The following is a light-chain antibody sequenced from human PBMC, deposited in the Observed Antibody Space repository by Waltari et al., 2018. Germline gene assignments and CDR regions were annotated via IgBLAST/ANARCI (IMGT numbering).Light chain of an antibody. J-gene: IGLJ2*01. CDR3: SSYTSSSKGV. Sequence: QSALTQPASVSGSPGQSLTISCPGTSRDVGCYHSVFWYQQHPGKAPKLMIYEVSNRPSGVSNRFSGSKSGNTASLTISGLQAEDEADYYCSSYTSSSKGVFGGGTKLTVL. CDR1: SRDVGCYHS. V-gene: IGLV2-14*01. CDR2: EVS.